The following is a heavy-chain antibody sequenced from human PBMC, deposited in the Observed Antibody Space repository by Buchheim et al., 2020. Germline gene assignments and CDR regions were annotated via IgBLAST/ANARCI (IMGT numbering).Heavy chain of an antibody. CDR1: GYTFTSYA. Sequence: QVQLVQSGAEVKKPGASVKVSCKASGYTFTSYAMHWVRQAPGQRLEWMGWINAGNGNTKYSQKFQGRVTITRDTSASTAYMELSSLRSEDTAVYYCAGPQYDILTGPPNYYYGMDVWGQGTT. D-gene: IGHD3-9*01. J-gene: IGHJ6*02. V-gene: IGHV1-3*01. CDR2: INAGNGNT. CDR3: AGPQYDILTGPPNYYYGMDV.